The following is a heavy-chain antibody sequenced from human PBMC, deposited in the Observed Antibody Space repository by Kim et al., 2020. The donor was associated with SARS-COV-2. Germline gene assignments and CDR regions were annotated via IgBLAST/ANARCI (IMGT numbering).Heavy chain of an antibody. V-gene: IGHV3-23*01. CDR2: ITNNNGKT. Sequence: GGSLRLSCEASGFAVYRFAMNWVRQAPGQGLELIAAITNNNGKTYYQDSVKGRFTISRDESKNIVYLHMSSLRVEDTAVYYCAKDHPSPGWPTFGDWGQG. CDR1: GFAVYRFA. D-gene: IGHD6-19*01. J-gene: IGHJ4*02. CDR3: AKDHPSPGWPTFGD.